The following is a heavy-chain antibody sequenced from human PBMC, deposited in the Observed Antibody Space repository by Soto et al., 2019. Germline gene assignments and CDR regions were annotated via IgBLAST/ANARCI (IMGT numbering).Heavy chain of an antibody. J-gene: IGHJ5*02. Sequence: SGPTLVNPTETLTLTCTFSGFSFSNPGEGVGWIRQPPGKALEWLAVIFWDGDSLYNSSLRDRLATSTDTSTNQVVLTMTNMEPVDTATYYCARRLHYYNSGPYYVGWFDPWGPGTLVTVSS. CDR2: IFWDGDS. D-gene: IGHD3-10*01. CDR1: GFSFSNPGEG. CDR3: ARRLHYYNSGPYYVGWFDP. V-gene: IGHV2-5*02.